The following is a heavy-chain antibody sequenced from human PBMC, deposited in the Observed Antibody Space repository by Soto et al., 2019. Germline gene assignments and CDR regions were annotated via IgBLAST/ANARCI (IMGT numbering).Heavy chain of an antibody. V-gene: IGHV4-61*01. CDR2: IYYSGST. J-gene: IGHJ6*02. D-gene: IGHD3-9*01. CDR1: GGSVSSGSYY. Sequence: SETLSLTCTVSGGSVSSGSYYWSWIRQPPGKGLEWIGYIYYSGSTNYNPSLKSRVTISVDTSKNQFSLKLSSVTAADTAVYYCASGDDILTGYYDYYYYGMDVWGQGTTVTVSS. CDR3: ASGDDILTGYYDYYYYGMDV.